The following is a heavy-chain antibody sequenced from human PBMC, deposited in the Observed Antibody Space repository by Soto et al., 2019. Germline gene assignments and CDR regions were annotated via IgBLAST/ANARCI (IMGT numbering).Heavy chain of an antibody. V-gene: IGHV4-59*01. CDR3: AREGGSGSYYGY. Sequence: SETLSLTCTVSGGSISSYYWSWIRQPPGKGLEWIGYIYYSGSTNYNPSLKSRVTISVDTSKNQFSQKLSSVTAADTAVYYCAREGGSGSYYGYWGQGTLVTVSS. J-gene: IGHJ4*02. D-gene: IGHD3-10*01. CDR2: IYYSGST. CDR1: GGSISSYY.